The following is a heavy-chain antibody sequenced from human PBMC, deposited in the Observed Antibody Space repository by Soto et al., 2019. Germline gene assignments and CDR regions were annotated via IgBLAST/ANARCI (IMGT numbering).Heavy chain of an antibody. CDR2: INPNSGGT. V-gene: IGHV1-2*04. CDR1: GYTFTGYY. Sequence: ASVKLSCKASGYTFTGYYMHWVRQAPGQGLEWMGWINPNSGGTNYAQKFQGWVTMTRDTSISTAYMELSRLRSDDTAVYYCARENRIAAAGTKYFQHWGQGTLVTVSS. CDR3: ARENRIAAAGTKYFQH. J-gene: IGHJ1*01. D-gene: IGHD6-13*01.